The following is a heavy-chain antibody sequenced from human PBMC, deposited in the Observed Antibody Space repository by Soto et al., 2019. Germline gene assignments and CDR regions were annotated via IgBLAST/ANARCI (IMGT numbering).Heavy chain of an antibody. CDR2: ISYDGSNK. J-gene: IGHJ3*02. CDR1: GFTFSSYG. D-gene: IGHD3-16*01. Sequence: GGSLRLSCASSGFTFSSYGMHCVRQAPGKGLEWVAVISYDGSNKYYADSVKGRFTISRDNSKNTLYLQMNSLRAEDTAVYYCANTYYDYPWDHAFDIWGQGTMVTVSS. V-gene: IGHV3-30*18. CDR3: ANTYYDYPWDHAFDI.